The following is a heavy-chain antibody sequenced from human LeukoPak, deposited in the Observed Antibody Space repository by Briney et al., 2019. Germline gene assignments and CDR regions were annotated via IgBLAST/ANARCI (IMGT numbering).Heavy chain of an antibody. CDR2: INPNSGGT. CDR3: ARVFREVWSGENFDY. J-gene: IGHJ4*02. CDR1: GYTFTGYY. Sequence: ASVKVSCKASGYTFTGYYIHWVRQAPGQGLEWMGWINPNSGGTNYAQKFQGRVTMTRDTSISTAYMDLTRLRSDDTAVYYCARVFREVWSGENFDYWGQGTLVTVSS. V-gene: IGHV1-2*02. D-gene: IGHD3-3*01.